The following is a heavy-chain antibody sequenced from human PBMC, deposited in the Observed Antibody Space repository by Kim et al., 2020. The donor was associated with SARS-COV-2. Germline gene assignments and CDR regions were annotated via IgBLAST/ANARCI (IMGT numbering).Heavy chain of an antibody. CDR1: GGSISSSSYY. J-gene: IGHJ3*02. V-gene: IGHV4-39*01. CDR3: ARRVRDSTGYYDAFDI. D-gene: IGHD3-22*01. CDR2: IYYSGST. Sequence: SETLSLTCTVSGGSISSSSYYWGWIRQPPGKGLEWIGSIYYSGSTYYNPSLKSRVTISVDTSKNRFSLKLSSVTAADTAVYYCARRVRDSTGYYDAFDIWGQGTMVTVSS.